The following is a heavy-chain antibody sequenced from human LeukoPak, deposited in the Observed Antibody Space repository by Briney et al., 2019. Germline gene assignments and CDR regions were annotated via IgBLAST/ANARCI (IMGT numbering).Heavy chain of an antibody. D-gene: IGHD1-26*01. CDR3: ARVWTGSYPDY. Sequence: SETLSLTCTVSGGSISSYYWSWIRQPPGKGLEWIGYIYYSGSTNYNPSLKSRVTISVDTSKNQFSLKLSSVTAADTAVYYCARVWTGSYPDYWGQGTLVTVSS. CDR1: GGSISSYY. J-gene: IGHJ4*02. V-gene: IGHV4-59*01. CDR2: IYYSGST.